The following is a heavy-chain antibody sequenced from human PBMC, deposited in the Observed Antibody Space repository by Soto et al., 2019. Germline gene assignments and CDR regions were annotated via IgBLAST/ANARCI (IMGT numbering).Heavy chain of an antibody. J-gene: IGHJ4*02. CDR3: ARDEIYCSSTSCYDRNLDY. CDR2: IKQEGSEK. D-gene: IGHD2-2*01. V-gene: IGHV3-7*01. Sequence: AGGSLRLSCAASGFTFSSYWMSWVRQAPGKGLEWVANIKQEGSEKYYVDSVKGRFTISRDNAKNSLYLQMNSLRAEDTAVYYCARDEIYCSSTSCYDRNLDYWGQGTLVTVSS. CDR1: GFTFSSYW.